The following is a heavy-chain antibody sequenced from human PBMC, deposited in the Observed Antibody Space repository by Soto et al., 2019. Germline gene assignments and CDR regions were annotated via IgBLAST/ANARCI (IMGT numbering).Heavy chain of an antibody. V-gene: IGHV3-23*01. CDR3: AESGSYDSSGYYYGY. CDR1: GFTFSSYA. Sequence: QSGGSLRLSCAASGFTFSSYAMSWVRQAPGKGLEWVSAISGSGGSTYYADSVKGRFTISRDNSKNTLYLQMNSLRAEDTAVYYCAESGSYDSSGYYYGYWGQGTLVTVSS. J-gene: IGHJ4*02. D-gene: IGHD3-22*01. CDR2: ISGSGGST.